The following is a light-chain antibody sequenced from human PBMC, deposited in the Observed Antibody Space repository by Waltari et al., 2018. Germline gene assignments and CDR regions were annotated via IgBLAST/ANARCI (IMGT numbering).Light chain of an antibody. V-gene: IGKV1-39*01. CDR1: QSIDRY. CDR2: AAS. CDR3: QQSYSTPIT. Sequence: DIQMTQSPPSLSTSVGDRVTITCRAIQSIDRYLNWYQHKPVQAPKLLICAASTLQTGVPSRFSGGGSGTDFTLTISSLQPEDFGTYYCQQSYSTPITFGQGTRLEIK. J-gene: IGKJ5*01.